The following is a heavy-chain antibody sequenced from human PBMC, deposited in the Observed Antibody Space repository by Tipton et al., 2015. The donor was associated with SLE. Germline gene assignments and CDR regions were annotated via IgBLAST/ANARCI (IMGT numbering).Heavy chain of an antibody. V-gene: IGHV4-59*01. D-gene: IGHD1-14*01. CDR3: ARSYNNRGYFFYGMDV. J-gene: IGHJ6*02. CDR2: ISDGGGT. Sequence: TLSLTCSVSGGSISSDHWIWIRQPPGKGLEWLGYISDGGGTNYNPSLKSRVTMSVDTAKNQFSLKLTSVTAADTAVYYCARSYNNRGYFFYGMDVWGQGTTVAVSS. CDR1: GGSISSDH.